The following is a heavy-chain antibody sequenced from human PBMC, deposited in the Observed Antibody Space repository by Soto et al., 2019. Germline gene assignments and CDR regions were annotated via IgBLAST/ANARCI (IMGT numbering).Heavy chain of an antibody. V-gene: IGHV1-18*01. CDR3: ARGPTVGDI. J-gene: IGHJ3*02. Sequence: QVQLVQSGGEVKKPGASVKVSCKASGYTFNSYGISWVRQAPGQGLEWMGWIRVKNGNTNYAQNFQGRFSMTTDTSTSTAYTELRSVRSDETDVYYCARGPTVGDIWGQETMVTVSS. D-gene: IGHD2-21*02. CDR2: IRVKNGNT. CDR1: GYTFNSYG.